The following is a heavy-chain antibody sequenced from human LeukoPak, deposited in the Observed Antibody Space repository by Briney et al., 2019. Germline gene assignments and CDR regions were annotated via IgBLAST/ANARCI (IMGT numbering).Heavy chain of an antibody. CDR1: GGSISSSSYY. CDR3: AELGITMIGGV. J-gene: IGHJ6*04. Sequence: SETLSLTCTVSGGSISSSSYYWGWIRQPPGKGLEWIGTIYYSGSTYYNPSLKSRVTISVDTSKNQFSLKLSSVTAADTAVYYCAELGITMIGGVWGKGTTVTISS. CDR2: IYYSGST. D-gene: IGHD3-10*02. V-gene: IGHV4-39*01.